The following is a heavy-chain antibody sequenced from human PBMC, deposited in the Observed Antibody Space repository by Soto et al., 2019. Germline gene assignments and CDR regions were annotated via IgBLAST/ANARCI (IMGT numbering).Heavy chain of an antibody. D-gene: IGHD2-2*02. Sequence: ASVKVSCKASGYTFTDYCMHWVRQAPGQGLEWMGWINPNSGGTNYSQTFQRRVTMTRDTSISTAYIELSRLRSDHTAVYYCSREAVPVAIPNNGVDPWGQGTLVTVSS. J-gene: IGHJ5*02. CDR2: INPNSGGT. CDR1: GYTFTDYC. V-gene: IGHV1-2*02. CDR3: SREAVPVAIPNNGVDP.